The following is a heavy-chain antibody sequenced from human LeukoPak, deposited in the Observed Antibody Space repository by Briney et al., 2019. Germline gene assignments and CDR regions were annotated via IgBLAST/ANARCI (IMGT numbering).Heavy chain of an antibody. V-gene: IGHV1-2*02. CDR1: GGTFSSYA. D-gene: IGHD5-18*01. J-gene: IGHJ4*02. Sequence: ASVKVSCKASGGTFSSYAISWVRQAPGQGLEWMGWINPNSGGTNYAQKFQGRVTMTRDTSISTAYMELSRLRSDDTAVYYCARDRGLQLWSQIYFDYWGQGTLVTVSS. CDR3: ARDRGLQLWSQIYFDY. CDR2: INPNSGGT.